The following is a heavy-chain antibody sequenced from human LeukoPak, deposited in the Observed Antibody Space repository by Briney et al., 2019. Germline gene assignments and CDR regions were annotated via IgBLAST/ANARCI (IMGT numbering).Heavy chain of an antibody. Sequence: GESPKISCKGSGYRFSIYWIAWVRQMPGKGLEGLGIIYPGDSDTRYSPSFQGQVTVSVDNSINTAYLQWSSLKASDTAIYYCARRVGANDAFDFWGQGTMVNVFS. CDR3: ARRVGANDAFDF. CDR2: IYPGDSDT. J-gene: IGHJ3*01. D-gene: IGHD1-26*01. CDR1: GYRFSIYW. V-gene: IGHV5-51*01.